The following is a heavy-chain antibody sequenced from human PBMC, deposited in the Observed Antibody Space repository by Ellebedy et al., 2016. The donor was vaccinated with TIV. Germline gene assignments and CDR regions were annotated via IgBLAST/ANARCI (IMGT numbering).Heavy chain of an antibody. D-gene: IGHD3-22*01. Sequence: GGSLRLSXAASGFTFSSYAMHWVRQAPGKGLEWVAVISYDGSNKYYADSVKGRFTISRDNSKNTLYLQMNSLRAEDTAVYYCARAYSSGYSYYFDYWGQGTLVTVSS. CDR1: GFTFSSYA. J-gene: IGHJ4*02. CDR3: ARAYSSGYSYYFDY. V-gene: IGHV3-30-3*01. CDR2: ISYDGSNK.